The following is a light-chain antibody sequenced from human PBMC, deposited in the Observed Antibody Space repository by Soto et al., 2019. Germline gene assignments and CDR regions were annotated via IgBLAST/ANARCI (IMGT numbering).Light chain of an antibody. V-gene: IGLV2-14*03. CDR3: SSYTSSTLV. CDR1: SSDVGAYNY. CDR2: DVS. Sequence: QSALTQPASVSGSPGQSITISCTGTSSDVGAYNYVYWYQQHPGTAPKLMIYDVSNRPSGISNRFSGSKSGNTAALTISGLQAEDEADYYCSSYTSSTLVFGGGTKVTVL. J-gene: IGLJ2*01.